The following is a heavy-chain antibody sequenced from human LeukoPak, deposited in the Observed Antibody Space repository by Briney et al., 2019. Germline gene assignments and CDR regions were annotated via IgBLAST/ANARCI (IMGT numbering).Heavy chain of an antibody. J-gene: IGHJ5*02. Sequence: GRSLRLSCAASGFTFSGYWMHWVRHAPGKGLEWVSRINIDGDTTNYADSVKGRFTISRDNAKNTLHLQMNRLRADDTAVCYCVSGAVGTGVWLVPWGQGTLVTVSS. CDR3: VSGAVGTGVWLVP. D-gene: IGHD1-26*01. CDR2: INIDGDTT. V-gene: IGHV3-74*01. CDR1: GFTFSGYW.